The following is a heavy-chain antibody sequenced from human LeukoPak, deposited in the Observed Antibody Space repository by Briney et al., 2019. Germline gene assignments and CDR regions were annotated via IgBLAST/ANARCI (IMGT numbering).Heavy chain of an antibody. D-gene: IGHD2-2*02. CDR1: EFIFSGFA. CDR3: ARAVAIGAFDI. CDR2: ISFDGGNQ. Sequence: GGSLRLSCVGSEFIFSGFAMHWVRQAPGKGLDWVALISFDGGNQYYRDSVKGRFTISRDKSKNTLCMQMNSLRAEDTAVYYCARAVAIGAFDIWGQGTMVTVSS. V-gene: IGHV3-30-3*01. J-gene: IGHJ3*02.